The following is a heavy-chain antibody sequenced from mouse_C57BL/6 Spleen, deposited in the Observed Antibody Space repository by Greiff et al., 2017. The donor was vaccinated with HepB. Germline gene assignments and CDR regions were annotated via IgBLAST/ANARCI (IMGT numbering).Heavy chain of an antibody. CDR2: IYPSDSET. Sequence: VQLQQPGAELVRPGSSVKLSCKASGYTFTSYWMDWVKQRPGQGLEWIGNIYPSDSETHYNQKFKDKATLTVDKSSSTAYMQLSSLTSEDSAVYYCARSGGNYDWGQGTTLTVSS. CDR1: GYTFTSYW. D-gene: IGHD2-1*01. J-gene: IGHJ2*01. CDR3: ARSGGNYD. V-gene: IGHV1-61*01.